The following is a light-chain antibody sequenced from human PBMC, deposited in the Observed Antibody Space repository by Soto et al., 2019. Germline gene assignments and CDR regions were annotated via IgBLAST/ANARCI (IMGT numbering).Light chain of an antibody. V-gene: IGKV2-28*01. CDR3: MQALQTPYT. Sequence: DLVMTQSPLSLPVTPGEPASISCRSSQSLLHSNGHTYLDWYLQKPGQSPQLLIYLGSNRASGVPDRFSGSGSGTDFTLKISRVEAEDVGVYYCMQALQTPYTFGQGTKLEIK. CDR1: QSLLHSNGHTY. J-gene: IGKJ2*01. CDR2: LGS.